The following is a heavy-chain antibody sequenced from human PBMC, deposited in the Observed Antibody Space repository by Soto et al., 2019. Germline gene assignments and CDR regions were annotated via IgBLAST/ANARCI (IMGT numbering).Heavy chain of an antibody. Sequence: PGESLKSSCKGSGYSFTSYWIGWVRQMPGKGLEWMGIIYPGDPDTRYSPSFQGQVTISADKSISTAYLQWSSLKASDTAMYYCARHYCSRTSCYQVYYYYYGMDVWGQGTTVTVSS. CDR3: ARHYCSRTSCYQVYYYYYGMDV. D-gene: IGHD2-2*01. J-gene: IGHJ6*02. V-gene: IGHV5-51*01. CDR1: GYSFTSYW. CDR2: IYPGDPDT.